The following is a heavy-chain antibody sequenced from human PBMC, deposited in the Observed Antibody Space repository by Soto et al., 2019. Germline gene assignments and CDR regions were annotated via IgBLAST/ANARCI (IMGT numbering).Heavy chain of an antibody. CDR2: ISSSSSYI. V-gene: IGHV3-21*01. D-gene: IGHD3-3*01. Sequence: PGGSLRLSCAASGFTFSSYSMNWVRQAPGKGLEWVSSISSSSSYIYYADSVKGRFTISRDNAKNSLYLQMNSLRAEDTAVYYCARASLEWLLYYYYYMDVWGKGTTVTVSS. CDR1: GFTFSSYS. CDR3: ARASLEWLLYYYYYMDV. J-gene: IGHJ6*03.